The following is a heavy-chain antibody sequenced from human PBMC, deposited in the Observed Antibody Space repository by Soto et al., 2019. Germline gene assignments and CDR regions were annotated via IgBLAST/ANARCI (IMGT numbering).Heavy chain of an antibody. J-gene: IGHJ4*02. CDR1: GGTFSSYT. CDR3: AMEYCSSTSCYRDY. Sequence: QVQLVQSGAEVKKPGSSVKVSCKASGGTFSSYTISWVRQAPGQGLEWMGRIIPSLGIAYYAQKFQGRVTITADKATSKAYMELSSLRSEDTAVYYCAMEYCSSTSCYRDYWGQGTLVTVSS. D-gene: IGHD2-2*02. CDR2: IIPSLGIA. V-gene: IGHV1-69*02.